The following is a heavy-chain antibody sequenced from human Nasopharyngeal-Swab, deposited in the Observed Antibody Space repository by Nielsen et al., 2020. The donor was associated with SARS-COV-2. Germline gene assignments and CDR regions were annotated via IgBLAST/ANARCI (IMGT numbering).Heavy chain of an antibody. D-gene: IGHD3-16*01. CDR1: GGSISSGSYY. J-gene: IGHJ4*02. CDR3: ARSGGGYFEY. V-gene: IGHV4-61*02. CDR2: IYTSGST. Sequence: SETLSLTCTVSGGSISSGSYYWSWSRQPAGKGLEWIGRIYTSGSTNYNPSLKSRVTISVDTSKNQFSLKLSSVTAADTAVYYCARSGGGYFEYWGQGTLVTVSS.